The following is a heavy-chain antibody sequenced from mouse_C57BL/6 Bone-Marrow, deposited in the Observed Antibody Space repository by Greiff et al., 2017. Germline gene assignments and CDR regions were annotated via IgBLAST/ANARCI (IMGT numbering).Heavy chain of an antibody. J-gene: IGHJ4*01. V-gene: IGHV3-3*01. D-gene: IGHD2-1*01. Sequence: EVKLMESGPSLVRPSQTLSLTCTVTGFSINSDCYWIWIRQFPGNKLEYIGYTFYSGITYYNPSLESRTYITRDTSKNQSSLKLSSVTTEDTPTYYCARDGGNYLYAMDYWGQGTSVTVSS. CDR1: GFSINSDCY. CDR3: ARDGGNYLYAMDY. CDR2: TFYSGIT.